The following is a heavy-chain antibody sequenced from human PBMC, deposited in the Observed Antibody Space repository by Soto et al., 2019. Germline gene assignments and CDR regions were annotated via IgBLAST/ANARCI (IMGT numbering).Heavy chain of an antibody. D-gene: IGHD6-6*01. CDR2: TIPIFGTA. CDR3: ARGAYSSWWDY. V-gene: IGHV1-69*13. CDR1: GGTFSSYA. Sequence: ASVKVSCKASGGTFSSYAISWVRQPPGQGLEWMGSTIPIFGTANYAQKFQGRVTNTADESTSTAYMELSSLRSEDTAVYYCARGAYSSWWDYWGQGTLVTVSS. J-gene: IGHJ4*02.